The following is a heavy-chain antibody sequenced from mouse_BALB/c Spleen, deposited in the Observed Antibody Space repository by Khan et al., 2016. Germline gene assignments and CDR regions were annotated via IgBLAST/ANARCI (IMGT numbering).Heavy chain of an antibody. CDR2: IWGDGST. Sequence: QVQLKESGPGLVAPSQSLSITCTVSGFSLIAYGVNWVRQPPGKGLEWLGMIWGDGSTDYNYDLKSRLNITKDKSKSQDFLKMNSLQREDTARYYCAKHFWGYSSMCYWGLGTSVTVSS. J-gene: IGHJ4*01. CDR3: AKHFWGYSSMCY. CDR1: GFSLIAYG. V-gene: IGHV2-6-7*01.